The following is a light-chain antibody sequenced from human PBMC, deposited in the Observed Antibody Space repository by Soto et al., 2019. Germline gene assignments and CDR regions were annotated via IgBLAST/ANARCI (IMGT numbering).Light chain of an antibody. CDR2: DAS. V-gene: IGKV1-5*01. J-gene: IGKJ1*01. CDR1: ESIRTW. CDR3: QYYGTSPQT. Sequence: DIQMTQSPTTLSASIGDRVTITCRASESIRTWLAWYQHKPGKAPKFLIYDASTLQSGVPSRFSGSGSGTDFTLTISRLEPEDFAVYYCQYYGTSPQTFGQGTKVDIK.